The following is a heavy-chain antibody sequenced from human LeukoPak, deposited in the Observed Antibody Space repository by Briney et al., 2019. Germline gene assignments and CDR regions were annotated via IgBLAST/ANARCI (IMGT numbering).Heavy chain of an antibody. CDR2: INPNSGGT. J-gene: IGHJ6*03. D-gene: IGHD1-26*01. CDR3: ARGPRSGSSSYYYYMDV. CDR1: GYTFTGYY. V-gene: IGHV1-2*02. Sequence: ASVKVSCKASGYTFTGYYMHWVRQAPGQGLAWMGWINPNSGGTNYAQKFQGRVTMTRDTSISTAYMELSRLRSDDTAVYYCARGPRSGSSSYYYYMDVWGKGTTVTVSS.